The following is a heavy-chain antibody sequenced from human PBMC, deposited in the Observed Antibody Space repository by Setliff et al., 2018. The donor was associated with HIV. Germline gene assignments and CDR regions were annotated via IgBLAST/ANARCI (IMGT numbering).Heavy chain of an antibody. Sequence: PEGSLRLSCATSGFTFDSDSIIWVRQAPGKGLEWVSYISGLGGGTIYYADSVRGRFTISRDDAEKSVYLQMNSLRAEDTAVYYCARAGVVEGYYYYYYMDVWGKGITVTVSS. CDR3: ARAGVVEGYYYYYYMDV. CDR2: ISGLGGGTI. J-gene: IGHJ6*03. CDR1: GFTFDSDS. V-gene: IGHV3-48*01. D-gene: IGHD2-15*01.